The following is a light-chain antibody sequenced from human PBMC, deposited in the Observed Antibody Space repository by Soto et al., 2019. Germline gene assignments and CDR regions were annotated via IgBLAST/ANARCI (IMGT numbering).Light chain of an antibody. CDR3: QQYHIFST. CDR2: KTS. J-gene: IGKJ1*01. V-gene: IGKV1-5*03. Sequence: DIQMTQSPSTLSASVEDRVTITCRASQSLDSWLAWYQQKPGKPPKLLIYKTSILEFGVPSRFSGSGSGTLFTLTISCLQPDDFATYYCQQYHIFSTFGQGAKVEI. CDR1: QSLDSW.